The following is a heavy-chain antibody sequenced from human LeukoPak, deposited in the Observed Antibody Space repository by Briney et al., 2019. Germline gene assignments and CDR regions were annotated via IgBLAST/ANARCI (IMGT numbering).Heavy chain of an antibody. V-gene: IGHV1-69*13. D-gene: IGHD3-3*01. CDR1: GGTFSSYA. CDR2: IIPIFGTA. Sequence: SVKASCKASGGTFSSYAISWVRQAPGQGLEWMGGIIPIFGTANYAQKFQGRVTITADESTSTAYMELSSLRSEDTAVYYCARDKTNYDFWSGYYPNWFDPWGQGTLVTVSS. J-gene: IGHJ5*02. CDR3: ARDKTNYDFWSGYYPNWFDP.